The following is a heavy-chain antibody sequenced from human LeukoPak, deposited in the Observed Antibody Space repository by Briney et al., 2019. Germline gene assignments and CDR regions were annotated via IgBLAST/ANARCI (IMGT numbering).Heavy chain of an antibody. Sequence: GGSLRLSCAASGFTFRTSAMSWVRQAPAKGLQWVSSINGGDYSTYYADSVKGRFTISRDSSKNILYLQMNSLRTDDTAMYYCATANPTPRGINFDSRGQGTLVTVSS. CDR3: ATANPTPRGINFDS. V-gene: IGHV3-23*01. CDR1: GFTFRTSA. J-gene: IGHJ4*02. D-gene: IGHD3-10*01. CDR2: INGGDYST.